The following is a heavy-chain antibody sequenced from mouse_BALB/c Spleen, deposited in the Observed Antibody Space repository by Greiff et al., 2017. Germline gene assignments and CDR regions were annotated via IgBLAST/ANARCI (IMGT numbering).Heavy chain of an antibody. CDR2: IYPGGGYT. CDR3: AREWLRGAMDY. J-gene: IGHJ4*01. CDR1: GYTFTNYW. D-gene: IGHD2-2*01. Sequence: VQLQQSGAELVRPGTSVKISCKASGYTFTNYWLGWVKQRPGHGLEWIGDIYPGGGYTNYNEKFKGKATLTADTSSSTAYMQLSSLTSEDSAVYFCAREWLRGAMDYWGQGTSVTVSS. V-gene: IGHV1-63*02.